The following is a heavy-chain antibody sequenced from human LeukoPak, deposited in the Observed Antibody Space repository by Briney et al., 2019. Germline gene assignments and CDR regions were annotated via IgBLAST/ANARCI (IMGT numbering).Heavy chain of an antibody. CDR3: ARIAVAVAGTGYFDS. V-gene: IGHV4-4*02. D-gene: IGHD6-19*01. J-gene: IGHJ4*02. Sequence: PSETLSLTCAVSGGSISSNNWWSWVRQSPGKGLEWIGEVYRSGLTNYNPSLKSRVTISLDTSKNEFSLKLTSVTAADTAVYFCARIAVAVAGTGYFDSWGQGTLVTVSS. CDR2: VYRSGLT. CDR1: GGSISSNNW.